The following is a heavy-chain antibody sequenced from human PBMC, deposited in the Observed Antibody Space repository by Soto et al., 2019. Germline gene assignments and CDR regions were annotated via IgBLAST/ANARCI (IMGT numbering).Heavy chain of an antibody. V-gene: IGHV1-18*01. Sequence: ASVKVSCKASGGTFSSYAISWVRQAPGQGLEWMGWISPNNGKANYAQKLQGRVTMTTDKSTSTAYMELRSLRSDDTAVYYCARVGAVVDYFDYWGQGTLVTVSS. D-gene: IGHD2-15*01. CDR1: GGTFSSYA. CDR3: ARVGAVVDYFDY. CDR2: ISPNNGKA. J-gene: IGHJ4*02.